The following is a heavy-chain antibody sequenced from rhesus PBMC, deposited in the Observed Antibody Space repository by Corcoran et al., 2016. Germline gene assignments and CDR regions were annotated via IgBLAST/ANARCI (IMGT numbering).Heavy chain of an antibody. CDR2: ISYRWST. CDR1: GGSISSSYYY. D-gene: IGHD3-9*01. Sequence: QVQLQESGPGLVKPSATLSLTCAVSGGSISSSYYYWSWIRQAPGKGLEGIGFISYRWSTSYNQSLKSRVTISRDTSKNQFSRKLSSVTAADTAVYYWARRKLYEDDYGYYYTGVDYWGQGVLVTVSS. J-gene: IGHJ4*01. CDR3: ARRKLYEDDYGYYYTGVDY. V-gene: IGHV4-122*02.